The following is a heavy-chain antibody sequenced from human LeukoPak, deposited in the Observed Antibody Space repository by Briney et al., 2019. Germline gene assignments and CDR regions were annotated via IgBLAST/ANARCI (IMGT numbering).Heavy chain of an antibody. Sequence: SETLSLTCTVSGGSISSGDYYWSWIRQPPGKGLEWIGYIYYSGSTYYNPSLKSRVTISVDRSKNQFSLKLSSVTAADTAVYYCARGSRRGGNDYWGQGTLVTVSS. J-gene: IGHJ4*02. CDR2: IYYSGST. CDR1: GGSISSGDYY. CDR3: ARGSRRGGNDY. V-gene: IGHV4-30-4*01. D-gene: IGHD4-23*01.